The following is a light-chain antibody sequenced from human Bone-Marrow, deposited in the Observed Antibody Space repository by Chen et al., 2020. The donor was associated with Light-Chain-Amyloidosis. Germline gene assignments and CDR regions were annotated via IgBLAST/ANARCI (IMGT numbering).Light chain of an antibody. CDR3: QVWDRSSDRPV. CDR2: DYS. J-gene: IGLJ3*02. CDR1: NIGSTS. V-gene: IGLV3-21*02. Sequence: SYLLTQPSSVSVAPGQTATLACGGNNIGSTSVHWYQQTPGQAPLLVVYDYSDRPSGIPERLSGSNSGNTATLTISRVEAGDEADYYCQVWDRSSDRPVFGGGTKLTVL.